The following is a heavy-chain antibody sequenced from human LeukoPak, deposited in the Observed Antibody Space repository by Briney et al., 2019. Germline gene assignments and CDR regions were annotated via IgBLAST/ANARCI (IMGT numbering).Heavy chain of an antibody. CDR2: INHSGST. D-gene: IGHD6-6*01. Sequence: SETLSLTCAVYGGSFSGYYWSRIRQPPGKGLEWIGEINHSGSTNYNPSLKSRVTISVDTSKNQFSLKLSSVTAADTAVYYCARGSSSAPDYYYYMDVWGKGTTVTVSS. V-gene: IGHV4-34*01. J-gene: IGHJ6*03. CDR1: GGSFSGYY. CDR3: ARGSSSAPDYYYYMDV.